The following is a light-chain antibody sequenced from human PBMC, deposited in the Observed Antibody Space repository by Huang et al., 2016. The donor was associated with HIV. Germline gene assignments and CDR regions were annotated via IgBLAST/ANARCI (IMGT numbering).Light chain of an antibody. CDR3: QQRSNWPPSIT. J-gene: IGKJ5*01. Sequence: DIVLTQSPATLSLSPGERATLSCRASQSVSSYLAWYQQKPGQAPRLLIYDASNRATGIPARLNGSGSGTDFTLTISSLESEDFAVYSYQQRSNWPPSITFGQGTRLEIK. CDR2: DAS. CDR1: QSVSSY. V-gene: IGKV3-11*01.